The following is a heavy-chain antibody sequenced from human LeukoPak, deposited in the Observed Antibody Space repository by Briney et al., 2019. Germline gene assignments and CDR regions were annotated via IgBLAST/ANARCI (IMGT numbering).Heavy chain of an antibody. CDR1: GFAFNSQT. CDR2: IKEDEIEI. CDR3: ARGGFRHFDP. V-gene: IGHV3-7*01. Sequence: EGSLRLSCAASGFAFNSQTMSWVRQAPGRGLEWVASIKEDEIEIHYVDSVKGRFTISRGNAKDSLYLQMNSLRVEDTAVYYCARGGFRHFDPWGQGTLVTVSS. J-gene: IGHJ5*02. D-gene: IGHD3-22*01.